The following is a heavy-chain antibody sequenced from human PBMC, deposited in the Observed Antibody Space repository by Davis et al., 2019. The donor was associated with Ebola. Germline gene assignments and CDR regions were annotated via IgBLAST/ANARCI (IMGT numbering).Heavy chain of an antibody. Sequence: AASVKVSCKASGGTFSSYAISWVRQAPGQGLEWMGGIIPIFGTANYAQKLQGRVTMTTDTSTSTAYMELRSLRSDDTAVYYCARAELLWFREFTNTSNYYYYYGMDVWGQGTTVTVSS. V-gene: IGHV1-69*05. J-gene: IGHJ6*02. CDR2: IIPIFGTA. CDR3: ARAELLWFREFTNTSNYYYYYGMDV. CDR1: GGTFSSYA. D-gene: IGHD3-10*01.